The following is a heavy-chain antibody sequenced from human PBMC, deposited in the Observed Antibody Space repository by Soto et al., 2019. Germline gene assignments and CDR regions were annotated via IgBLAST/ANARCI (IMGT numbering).Heavy chain of an antibody. CDR3: AKDHLRYSSSRYSDY. CDR1: GFTFSSYA. V-gene: IGHV3-23*01. D-gene: IGHD6-13*01. Sequence: PGGSLRLSCAASGFTFSSYAMSWVRQAPGKGLEWVSAISGSGGSTYYADSVKGRFTISRDNSKNTLYLQMNSLRAEDTAVYYCAKDHLRYSSSRYSDYWGQGTLLTVSS. J-gene: IGHJ4*02. CDR2: ISGSGGST.